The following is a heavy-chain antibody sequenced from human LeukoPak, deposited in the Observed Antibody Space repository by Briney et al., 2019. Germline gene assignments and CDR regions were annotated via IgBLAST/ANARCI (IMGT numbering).Heavy chain of an antibody. V-gene: IGHV4-4*07. Sequence: SETLSLTCTVSGGSISSYYWSWIRQPAGKGLEWIGRIYTSGSTNYNPSLKSRVTMSVDTSKNQFSLKLSSVTGADTAVYYCARDQPPEAYYDSSGYVFDYWGQGTLVTVSS. CDR2: IYTSGST. J-gene: IGHJ4*02. CDR3: ARDQPPEAYYDSSGYVFDY. D-gene: IGHD3-22*01. CDR1: GGSISSYY.